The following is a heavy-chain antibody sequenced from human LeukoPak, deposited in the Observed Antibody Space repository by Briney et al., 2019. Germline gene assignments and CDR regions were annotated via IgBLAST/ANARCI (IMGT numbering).Heavy chain of an antibody. Sequence: SETLSLTCAVYGGSFSGYYWSWIRQPPGKGLEWIGEINHSGSTNYNPSLKSRVTISVDTSKNQFSLRLSSVTAADTAVYYCARGQPHLWGAMAPIDYWGQGTLVTVSS. J-gene: IGHJ4*02. CDR2: INHSGST. CDR3: ARGQPHLWGAMAPIDY. CDR1: GGSFSGYY. D-gene: IGHD3-16*01. V-gene: IGHV4-34*01.